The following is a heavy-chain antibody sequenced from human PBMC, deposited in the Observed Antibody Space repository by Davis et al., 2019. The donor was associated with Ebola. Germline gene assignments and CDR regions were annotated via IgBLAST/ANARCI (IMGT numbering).Heavy chain of an antibody. Sequence: PGGSLSLSCAASGFTFSSYSMNWVRQAPGKGLEWVAVIWYDGSNKYYADSLKGRFTISRDYSKNTLSLQMNSLRAEDTAVYYCASDYGDYGEGHFDYWGQGTLVTVSS. V-gene: IGHV3-33*08. CDR2: IWYDGSNK. CDR3: ASDYGDYGEGHFDY. CDR1: GFTFSSYS. D-gene: IGHD4-17*01. J-gene: IGHJ4*02.